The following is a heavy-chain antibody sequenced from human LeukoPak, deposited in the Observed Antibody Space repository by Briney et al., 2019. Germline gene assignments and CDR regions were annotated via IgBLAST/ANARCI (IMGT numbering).Heavy chain of an antibody. D-gene: IGHD4-17*01. V-gene: IGHV3-23*01. CDR2: ISGSGGST. CDR3: AKDMCDYGDYGPDWYFDL. Sequence: GGSLRLSCAASGFTFSSYAMSWVRQAPGKGLEWVSAISGSGGSTYYADSVKGRFTISRDNSKNTLYLQMNSLRAEDTAVYYCAKDMCDYGDYGPDWYFDLWGRGTLVTVSS. J-gene: IGHJ2*01. CDR1: GFTFSSYA.